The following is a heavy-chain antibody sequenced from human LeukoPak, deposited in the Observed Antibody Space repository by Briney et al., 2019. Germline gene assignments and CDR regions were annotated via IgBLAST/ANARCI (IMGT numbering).Heavy chain of an antibody. D-gene: IGHD6-13*01. V-gene: IGHV1-69*13. CDR2: IIPIFGTA. CDR1: GGTFSSYA. Sequence: ASVKVSCKASGGTFSSYAISWVRQAPGQGLEWMGGIIPIFGTANYAQKFQGRVTITADESTSTAYMELSSLRSEDTAVYYCARAGFEPAAAFIAAYNWFDPWGQGTLVTVSS. J-gene: IGHJ5*02. CDR3: ARAGFEPAAAFIAAYNWFDP.